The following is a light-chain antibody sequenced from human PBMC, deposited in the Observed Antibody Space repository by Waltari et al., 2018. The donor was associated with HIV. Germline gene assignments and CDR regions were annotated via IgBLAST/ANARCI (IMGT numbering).Light chain of an antibody. CDR3: QSYDSRLHVV. Sequence: QSALTQPPSVSGAPGQRVTISCTGSSPNFGEGYHVHWYQQRPGTAPNLLRYGNSNRPSGVPDRFSGSKSGTSASLAITGLQAEDEADYYCQSYDSRLHVVFGGGTKLTVL. CDR1: SPNFGEGYH. J-gene: IGLJ2*01. V-gene: IGLV1-40*01. CDR2: GNS.